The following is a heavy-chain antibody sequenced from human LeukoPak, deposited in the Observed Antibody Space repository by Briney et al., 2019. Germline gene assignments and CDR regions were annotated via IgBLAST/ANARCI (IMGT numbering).Heavy chain of an antibody. CDR2: ISYDGSNK. D-gene: IGHD3-22*01. V-gene: IGHV3-30-3*01. CDR3: ARGVVITRLPDY. J-gene: IGHJ4*02. CDR1: GFTFSSYA. Sequence: GGSLRLSCAASGFTFSSYAMHWVRQAPGKGLEWVAVISYDGSNKYYADSVKGRFTISRDNSKNTLYLQMNSLRAEDTAVYYRARGVVITRLPDYWGQGTLVTVSS.